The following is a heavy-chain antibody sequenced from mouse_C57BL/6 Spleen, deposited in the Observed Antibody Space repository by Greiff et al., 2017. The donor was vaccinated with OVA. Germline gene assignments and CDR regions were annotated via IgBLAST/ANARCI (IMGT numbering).Heavy chain of an antibody. CDR1: GFNIKDDY. CDR2: IDPENGDT. J-gene: IGHJ4*01. CDR3: THGSSPYYYAMDY. D-gene: IGHD1-1*01. V-gene: IGHV14-4*01. Sequence: EVQLQQSGAELVRPGASVKLSCTASGFNIKDDYMHWVKQRPEQGLEWIGWIDPENGDTEYASKFQGKATITADTSSNTAYLQLSSLTSEDTAVYYCTHGSSPYYYAMDYWGQGTSVTVSS.